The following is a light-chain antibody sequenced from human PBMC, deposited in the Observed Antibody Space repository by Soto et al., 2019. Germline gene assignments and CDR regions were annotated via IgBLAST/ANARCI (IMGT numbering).Light chain of an antibody. J-gene: IGKJ2*01. V-gene: IGKV3-20*01. CDR1: QNVGTN. CDR3: QQYGSSPPYT. CDR2: GSS. Sequence: EIVLTQSPGTLSLSPGERATLSCRASQNVGTNLAWYQQKPGQAPRLLIFGSSDRATGIPDRFSGSGSGTDFTLTISRLEPEDFAVYYCQQYGSSPPYTFGQGTKLEIK.